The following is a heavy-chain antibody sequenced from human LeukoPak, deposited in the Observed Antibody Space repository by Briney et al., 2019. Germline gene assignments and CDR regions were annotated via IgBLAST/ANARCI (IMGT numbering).Heavy chain of an antibody. D-gene: IGHD4-17*01. CDR3: ARDIVYLIDEDYG. J-gene: IGHJ4*02. CDR2: IHTSGSA. CDR1: GRSINTYY. V-gene: IGHV4-4*07. Sequence: KTSETLSLTCSVSGRSINTYYWSWIRQPAGKALEWIGRIHTSGSADYSPSLQSRVTISVDMSKKEFSLKLTSVTAADTAVYYCARDIVYLIDEDYGWGQGILVTVSS.